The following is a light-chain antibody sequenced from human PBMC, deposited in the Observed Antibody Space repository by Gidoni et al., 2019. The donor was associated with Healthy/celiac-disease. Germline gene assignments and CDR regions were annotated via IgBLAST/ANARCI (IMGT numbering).Light chain of an antibody. V-gene: IGKV3-20*01. J-gene: IGKJ1*01. CDR1: QSVSSRY. Sequence: IVFTQPPGTLSLSPGERATLSCRDSQSVSSRYLAWYQQKPGQAPRLLIYGASSRATGIPDRFSGSGSGTDFTLTISRLEPEDFAVYYCQQYGSSPWTFGQGTKVEIK. CDR2: GAS. CDR3: QQYGSSPWT.